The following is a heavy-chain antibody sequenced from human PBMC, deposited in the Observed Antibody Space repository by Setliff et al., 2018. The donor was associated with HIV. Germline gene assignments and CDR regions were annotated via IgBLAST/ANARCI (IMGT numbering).Heavy chain of an antibody. CDR2: INPNTGST. CDR3: ARGANFPYSSSSDY. CDR1: GYTFTAHY. D-gene: IGHD6-6*01. Sequence: GASVKVSCKTSGYTFTAHYIHWVRQAPGQGLEWVGFINPNTGSTNYPQKFQGRLTLTGDTSISTAFLELSSLTSDDTAVYYCARGANFPYSSSSDYWGRGTLVTVSS. J-gene: IGHJ4*02. V-gene: IGHV1-2*02.